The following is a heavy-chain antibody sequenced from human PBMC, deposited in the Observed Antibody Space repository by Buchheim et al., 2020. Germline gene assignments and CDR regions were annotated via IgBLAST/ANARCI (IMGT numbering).Heavy chain of an antibody. V-gene: IGHV2-5*02. CDR1: GFSLSSIGVG. CDR3: AQRGNPGLMEF. Sequence: QIPLKESGPTLVKPRQTLTLTCTFSGFSLSSIGVGVGWIRQPPGKALEWLALIYWDDDKRYSPSLRSRLTITKDTSKTQAVLTMTNMDPVDTGTYYCAQRGNPGLMEFWGQGTL. D-gene: IGHD3-10*01. CDR2: IYWDDDK. J-gene: IGHJ4*02.